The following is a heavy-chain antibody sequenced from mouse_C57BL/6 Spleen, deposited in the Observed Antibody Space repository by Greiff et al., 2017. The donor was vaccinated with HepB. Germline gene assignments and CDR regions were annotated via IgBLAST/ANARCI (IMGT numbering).Heavy chain of an antibody. CDR1: GYTFTSYW. Sequence: QVQLQQPGAELVKPGASVKLSCKASGYTFTSYWMHWVKQRPGQGLEWIGMIHPNSGSTNYNEKFKSKATLTVDKSSSTAYMQLSSLTSEDSAVYYCARVGLYDAMDYWGQGTSVTVSS. D-gene: IGHD4-1*01. CDR3: ARVGLYDAMDY. J-gene: IGHJ4*01. CDR2: IHPNSGST. V-gene: IGHV1-64*01.